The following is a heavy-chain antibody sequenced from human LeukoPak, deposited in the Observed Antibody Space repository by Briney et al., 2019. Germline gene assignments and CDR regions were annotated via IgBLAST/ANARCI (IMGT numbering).Heavy chain of an antibody. D-gene: IGHD6-19*01. CDR2: INHSGST. J-gene: IGHJ6*02. CDR3: ARVTVAVAGLDGMDV. CDR1: GGSFSGYY. Sequence: ASETLSLTCAVYGGSFSGYYWSWIRQPPGKGLEWIGEINHSGSTNYNPSLKSRVTISVDTSKNQFSLKLSSVTAADTAVYYCARVTVAVAGLDGMDVWGQGTTVTVSS. V-gene: IGHV4-34*01.